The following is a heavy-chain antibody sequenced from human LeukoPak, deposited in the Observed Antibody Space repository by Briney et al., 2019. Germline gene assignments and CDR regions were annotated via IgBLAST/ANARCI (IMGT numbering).Heavy chain of an antibody. V-gene: IGHV4-4*07. CDR2: IYTSGST. Sequence: SETLSLTCTVSGGSISSYYWSWIRQPAGKGLEWIGRIYTSGSTNYNPSLKSRVTMSVDTSKNQFSLKLSSVTAADTAVYYCAREGQILTGYYTFDYWGQGTLVTVSS. J-gene: IGHJ4*02. D-gene: IGHD3-9*01. CDR3: AREGQILTGYYTFDY. CDR1: GGSISSYY.